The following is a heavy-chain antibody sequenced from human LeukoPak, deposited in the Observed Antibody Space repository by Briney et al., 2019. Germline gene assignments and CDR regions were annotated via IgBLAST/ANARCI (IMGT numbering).Heavy chain of an antibody. CDR2: IYSSGSA. CDR3: ARHRDHYDT. CDR1: GASINNNF. V-gene: IGHV4-59*08. D-gene: IGHD3-22*01. J-gene: IGHJ4*01. Sequence: SETLSLTCTVSGASINNNFWTWIRQPPGKGLEWLGYIYSSGSANYHPSLKCRFIISGDTSKNQISLNLTSVTAADTAVYFCARHRDHYDTWGHGTLVTVSS.